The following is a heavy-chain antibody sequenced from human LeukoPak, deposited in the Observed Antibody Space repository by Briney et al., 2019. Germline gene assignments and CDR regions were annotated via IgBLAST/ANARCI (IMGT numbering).Heavy chain of an antibody. J-gene: IGHJ4*02. V-gene: IGHV3-20*04. D-gene: IGHD2-21*01. CDR1: GFTLDVYG. Sequence: GRSLRLSCAASGFTLDVYGMSWVRQGPGKGLEWVSGINGNGASTGYIDSVKGRFTISRDNDKNSLYLQMDNLRAEDTALYYCARDKGCGGDCYYFDYWGQGALVTVSS. CDR3: ARDKGCGGDCYYFDY. CDR2: INGNGAST.